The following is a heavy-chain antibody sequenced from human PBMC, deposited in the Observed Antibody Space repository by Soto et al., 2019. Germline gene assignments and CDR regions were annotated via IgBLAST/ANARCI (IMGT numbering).Heavy chain of an antibody. Sequence: QVQLQESGPGLVKPSQTLSLTCTVSGGSISSGGYYWSWIRQHPGKGLEWIGYIYYSGSTYYNPSLKRRVTISVDTSKNQVSLKLSSVIAADTAVYYCARRGDYSLLDYWGQGTLVTVSS. CDR1: GGSISSGGYY. CDR3: ARRGDYSLLDY. CDR2: IYYSGST. D-gene: IGHD4-17*01. J-gene: IGHJ4*02. V-gene: IGHV4-31*03.